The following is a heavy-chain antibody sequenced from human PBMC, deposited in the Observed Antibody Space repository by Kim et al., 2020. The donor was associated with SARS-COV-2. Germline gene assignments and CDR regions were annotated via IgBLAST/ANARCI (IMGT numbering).Heavy chain of an antibody. Sequence: GGSLRLSCAVSGFTFRSYGMSWVRQAPGKGLEWVSAIGGNGGTTYYADSVKGRFTISRDNSKNTLYLQMNSLRGEDTAIYHCAKETVDAYGTGSYLSVAPGDYYYGMDVWGQGTTVTVSS. CDR1: GFTFRSYG. CDR3: AKETVDAYGTGSYLSVAPGDYYYGMDV. V-gene: IGHV3-23*01. D-gene: IGHD3-10*01. CDR2: IGGNGGTT. J-gene: IGHJ6*02.